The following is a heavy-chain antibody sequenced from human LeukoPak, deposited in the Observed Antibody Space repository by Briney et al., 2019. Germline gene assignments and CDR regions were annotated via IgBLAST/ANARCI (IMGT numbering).Heavy chain of an antibody. Sequence: GGSLRLSCAASGFTFSTYGMHWVSQAPGKGLEWVAVIWSDGNNKYYAESVEGRFTISRDNSKNTLSLQMDSLRAEDTAVYHCAREKLAATGGTMATFDIWGQGTLVTVSS. V-gene: IGHV3-33*01. J-gene: IGHJ3*02. CDR2: IWSDGNNK. D-gene: IGHD6-13*01. CDR1: GFTFSTYG. CDR3: AREKLAATGGTMATFDI.